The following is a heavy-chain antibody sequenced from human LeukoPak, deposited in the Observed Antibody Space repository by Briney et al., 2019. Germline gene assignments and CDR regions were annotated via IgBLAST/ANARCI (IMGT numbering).Heavy chain of an antibody. V-gene: IGHV4-34*01. CDR3: ARGSQWLERTRNWFDP. D-gene: IGHD6-19*01. Sequence: SETLSLTCAVYGGSFSGYSWSWIRQPPGKGLEWIGKINHSGSTNYNPSLKSRVTISVDTSKNQFSLKLSSVTAADTTVYYCARGSQWLERTRNWFDPWGQGTLVIVSS. CDR1: GGSFSGYS. J-gene: IGHJ5*02. CDR2: INHSGST.